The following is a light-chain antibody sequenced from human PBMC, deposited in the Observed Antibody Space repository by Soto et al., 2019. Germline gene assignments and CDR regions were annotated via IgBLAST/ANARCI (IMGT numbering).Light chain of an antibody. J-gene: IGLJ2*01. CDR3: VLYMGSGIWV. V-gene: IGLV8-61*01. CDR1: SGSVSTSYY. CDR2: STN. Sequence: QAVVTQEPSFSVSPGGTVTLTCGLSSGSVSTSYYPSWYQQTPGQAPRTLIYSTNTRSSGVPDRFSGSILGNNAALTITGAQADDESDYSCVLYMGSGIWVFGGGTQLTVL.